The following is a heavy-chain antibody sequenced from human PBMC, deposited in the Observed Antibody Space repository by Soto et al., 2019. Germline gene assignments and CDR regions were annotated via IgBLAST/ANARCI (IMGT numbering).Heavy chain of an antibody. Sequence: PSETLSLTCTVSGGSISNYYWSWIRQPPGNGLGWIGYVYYSGSTNYNPSLKSRVTISADTSNNQFSLKLSSVTAADTAVYYCARVTPSGWSDYWGQGTLVTVSS. CDR3: ARVTPSGWSDY. J-gene: IGHJ4*02. CDR1: GGSISNYY. CDR2: VYYSGST. V-gene: IGHV4-59*01. D-gene: IGHD6-19*01.